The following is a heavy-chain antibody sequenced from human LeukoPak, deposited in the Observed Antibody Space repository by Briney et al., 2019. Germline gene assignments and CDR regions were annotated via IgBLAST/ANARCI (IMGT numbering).Heavy chain of an antibody. CDR2: IYSADRT. V-gene: IGHV3-53*01. Sequence: GGSLRLSFPASGFTLSTNYMSGVGQAPWKGLQWVSVIYSADRTYYADSVKGRFTISRDNSKNTLYLQMNSLRAEDTAVYYCATAVAGPPFDYWGQGTLVTVSS. D-gene: IGHD6-19*01. J-gene: IGHJ4*02. CDR1: GFTLSTNY. CDR3: ATAVAGPPFDY.